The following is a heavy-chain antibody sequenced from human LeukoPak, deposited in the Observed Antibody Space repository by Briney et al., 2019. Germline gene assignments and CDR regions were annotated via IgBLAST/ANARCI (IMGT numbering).Heavy chain of an antibody. J-gene: IGHJ5*01. D-gene: IGHD6-13*01. CDR2: INPRGGST. CDR3: ARVYYSSPRAWFDY. V-gene: IGHV1-46*01. Sequence: ASVKVSCKASGYTFTSYDINWVRQATGQGLEWMGIINPRGGSTTYAQKFQGRVTMTRDMSTSTVYMELSSLRSEDSAVYYCARVYYSSPRAWFDYWGQGTLVTVSS. CDR1: GYTFTSYD.